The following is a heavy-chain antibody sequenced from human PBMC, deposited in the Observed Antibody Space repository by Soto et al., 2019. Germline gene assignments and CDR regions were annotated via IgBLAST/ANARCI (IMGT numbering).Heavy chain of an antibody. Sequence: GGSLRLSCAASGFTFSNAWMSWVRQAPGKGLEWVGRIKRKTDGGTTDYAAPVKGRFTISRDDSKNTLYLQMNSLKTEDTAVYYCTTGRIVVVPAWGQGTMMTVYS. J-gene: IGHJ5*02. V-gene: IGHV3-15*01. CDR2: IKRKTDGGTT. CDR3: TTGRIVVVPA. CDR1: GFTFSNAW. D-gene: IGHD2-2*01.